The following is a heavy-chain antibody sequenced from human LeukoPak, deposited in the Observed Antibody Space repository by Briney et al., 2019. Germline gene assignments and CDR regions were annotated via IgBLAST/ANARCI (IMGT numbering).Heavy chain of an antibody. CDR2: IYHSGST. Sequence: SQTLSLTCAVSGGSISSGGYSWRWIRQPPGKGLEWIGYIYHSGSTYYNPSLKSRVTISVDRSKNQFSLKLSFVTAADTAVYYCARDHRNYGDALAAFDIWGQGTMVTVSS. J-gene: IGHJ3*02. V-gene: IGHV4-30-2*01. D-gene: IGHD4-17*01. CDR1: GGSISSGGYS. CDR3: ARDHRNYGDALAAFDI.